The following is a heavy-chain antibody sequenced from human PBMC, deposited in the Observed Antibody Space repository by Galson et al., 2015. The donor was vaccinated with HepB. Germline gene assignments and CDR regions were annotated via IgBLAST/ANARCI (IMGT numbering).Heavy chain of an antibody. J-gene: IGHJ4*02. CDR3: ASGYGVGELFRLFDF. D-gene: IGHD3-10*01. CDR2: ISYDGSNK. V-gene: IGHV3-30-3*01. CDR1: GFTFSSYA. Sequence: SLRLSCAASGFTFSSYAMHWVRQAPGKGLEWVAVISYDGSNKYYADSVKGRFTISRDNSKNTLYLQMNSLRAEDTAVYYCASGYGVGELFRLFDFWGQGTLVTVSS.